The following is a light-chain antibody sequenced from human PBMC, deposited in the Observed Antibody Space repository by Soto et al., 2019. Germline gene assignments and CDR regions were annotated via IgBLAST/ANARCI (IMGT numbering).Light chain of an antibody. J-gene: IGLJ3*02. V-gene: IGLV2-23*01. Sequence: QSALTQPASVSGSPGQSINISCTGTSSDVGGYDCVSWYQQHPGKAPKLLIYEGTKRPSGISKRLSGSKSGNTASLTISGLQAEDEADYYCCSSAGSRILSWVFGGGTKLTVL. CDR1: SSDVGGYDC. CDR2: EGT. CDR3: CSSAGSRILSWV.